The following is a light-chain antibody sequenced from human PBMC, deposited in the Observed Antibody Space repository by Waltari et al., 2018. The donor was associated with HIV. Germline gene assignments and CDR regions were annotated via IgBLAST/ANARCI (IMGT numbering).Light chain of an antibody. Sequence: IQLTQSPSFLSASVGERLTITCRATQAVGSYLAWYQQKPGKAPNLLIYSVSILQTGVPTRCSGSGYGTEFTLTITGMQPEDFATYYCQQLKTYPLSFGGGTKVEIK. CDR2: SVS. J-gene: IGKJ4*01. CDR1: QAVGSY. V-gene: IGKV1-9*01. CDR3: QQLKTYPLS.